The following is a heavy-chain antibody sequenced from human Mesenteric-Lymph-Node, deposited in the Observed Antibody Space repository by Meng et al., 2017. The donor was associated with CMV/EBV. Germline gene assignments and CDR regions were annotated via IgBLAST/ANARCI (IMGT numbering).Heavy chain of an antibody. Sequence: GESLKISCAASGFSFSIYDMNWVRQAPGKGLEWVSSIRRSGSDIYYADSVKGRFTMSRDNAKNSLYLQMDNLRAEDTAVYYCARDQKTMVSPAGLGYIRFDPWGQGTLVTVSS. J-gene: IGHJ5*02. D-gene: IGHD5-18*01. CDR1: GFSFSIYD. V-gene: IGHV3-21*01. CDR3: ARDQKTMVSPAGLGYIRFDP. CDR2: IRRSGSDI.